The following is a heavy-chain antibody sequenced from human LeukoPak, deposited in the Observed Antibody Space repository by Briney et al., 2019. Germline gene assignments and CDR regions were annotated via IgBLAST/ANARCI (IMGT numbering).Heavy chain of an antibody. V-gene: IGHV3-30*18. D-gene: IGHD3-3*01. J-gene: IGHJ6*02. Sequence: GGSLRLSCAASGFTFSSYGMHWVRQAPGKGLEWVAVISFDGNNEYYADSVKGRFTISRDNSKNTLYLQMSTLRAEDTAVYYCAKGSKMGYYDFWSGYYTRDYYYYYGMDVWGQGTTVTVSS. CDR3: AKGSKMGYYDFWSGYYTRDYYYYYGMDV. CDR1: GFTFSSYG. CDR2: ISFDGNNE.